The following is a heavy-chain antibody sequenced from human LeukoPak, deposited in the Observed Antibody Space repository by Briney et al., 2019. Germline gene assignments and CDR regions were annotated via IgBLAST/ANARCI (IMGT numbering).Heavy chain of an antibody. J-gene: IGHJ5*02. CDR3: ARETVYCSSTSCYPHWFDP. Sequence: PSETLSLTCTVSGGSISNYYWSWIRQPPGKGLEWIGYIYYSGSTNYNPSLESRVTISVDTSKNQFSLKLSSVTAADTAVYYCARETVYCSSTSCYPHWFDPWGQGTLVTVSS. V-gene: IGHV4-59*01. D-gene: IGHD2-2*01. CDR1: GGSISNYY. CDR2: IYYSGST.